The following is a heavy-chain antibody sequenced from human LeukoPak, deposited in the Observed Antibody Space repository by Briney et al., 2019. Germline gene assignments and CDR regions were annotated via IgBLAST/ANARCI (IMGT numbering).Heavy chain of an antibody. Sequence: GASVKVSCKASGYIFTTYYMHWVRQAPGQGLDWMGTINPSGGSTSYAQKFQGRVTVTRDTSTSTVYMGLSSLRSEDTAVYYCARGALNDAFDIWGQGTMVTVSS. V-gene: IGHV1-46*01. CDR1: GYIFTTYY. CDR2: INPSGGST. CDR3: ARGALNDAFDI. J-gene: IGHJ3*02. D-gene: IGHD3-3*02.